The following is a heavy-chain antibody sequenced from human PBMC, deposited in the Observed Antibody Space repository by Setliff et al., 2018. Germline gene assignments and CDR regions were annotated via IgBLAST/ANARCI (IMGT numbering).Heavy chain of an antibody. J-gene: IGHJ3*01. D-gene: IGHD3-9*01. CDR1: NFSLSSGYF. CDR3: ARGRNIAARLLVRGYCNSALELLCVGCQIIYRDAPSHPLKPLSRGLTHPGDSISAEDV. V-gene: IGHV4-38-2*01. Sequence: SETLSLTCVVSNFSLSSGYFWAWVRQPPGKGLEWLGTTYHNGNTDYNPSLKSRVTISVDKSKNQFSLKLSSVTAADTAVYYWARGRNIAARLLVRGYCNSALELLCVGCQIIYRDAPSHPLKPLSRGLTHPGDSISAEDV. CDR2: TYHNGNT.